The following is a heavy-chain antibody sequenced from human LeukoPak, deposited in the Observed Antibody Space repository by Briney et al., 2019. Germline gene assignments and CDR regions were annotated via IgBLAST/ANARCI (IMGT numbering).Heavy chain of an antibody. V-gene: IGHV4-59*01. CDR3: ARVGYDSSSWYDPLYYFGY. Sequence: SETLSLTCTVSGGSISSYYWSWIRQPPGKGLEWIGYIYYSGSTNYNPSLKSRVTISVDTSKNQFSLKLSSVTAADTAVYYCARVGYDSSSWYDPLYYFGYWGQGTLVTVSS. CDR1: GGSISSYY. CDR2: IYYSGST. D-gene: IGHD6-13*01. J-gene: IGHJ4*02.